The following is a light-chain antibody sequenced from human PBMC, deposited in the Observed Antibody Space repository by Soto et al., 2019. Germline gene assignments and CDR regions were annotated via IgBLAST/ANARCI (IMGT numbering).Light chain of an antibody. V-gene: IGLV2-18*01. J-gene: IGLJ1*01. CDR1: STDFVSYNR. Sequence: QSVLTQPPSASATPGQRVTISCSGSSTDFVSYNRVSWYQQPPGTAPKLIIYEASNRPSGVPDRFSGSKSGNTASLTISGLQAADEADYYCSLYTSENTYVFGTGTKVTVL. CDR3: SLYTSENTYV. CDR2: EAS.